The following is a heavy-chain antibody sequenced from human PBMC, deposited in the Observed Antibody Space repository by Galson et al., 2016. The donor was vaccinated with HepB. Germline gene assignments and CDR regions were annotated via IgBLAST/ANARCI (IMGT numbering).Heavy chain of an antibody. CDR2: INVYSDDT. CDR1: GYTFTSNG. Sequence: SVKVSCKASGYTFTSNGISWVRQAPGQGLEWMGWINVYSDDTAYAHKFHGRVTLTADTSTATAYMELRSLRSDDTAVYYCARSGYCSGDACYSEGLDVWGQGTTVTVSS. CDR3: ARSGYCSGDACYSEGLDV. D-gene: IGHD2-15*01. V-gene: IGHV1-18*01. J-gene: IGHJ6*02.